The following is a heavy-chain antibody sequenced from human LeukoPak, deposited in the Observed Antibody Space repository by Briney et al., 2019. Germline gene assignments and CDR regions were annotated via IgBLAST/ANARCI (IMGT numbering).Heavy chain of an antibody. V-gene: IGHV4-61*02. CDR3: ARGVHYDILTCYRRDYWFDP. J-gene: IGHJ5*02. D-gene: IGHD3-9*01. CDR2: IQTSGST. CDR1: GGSISSSSYY. Sequence: SETLSLTCTVSGGSISSSSYYWSWIRQPAGKGLEWIGRIQTSGSTKYNPSLKSRVTMSVDTSKNQFSLKLSSVTAADTAVYYCARGVHYDILTCYRRDYWFDPWGQGTLVTVSS.